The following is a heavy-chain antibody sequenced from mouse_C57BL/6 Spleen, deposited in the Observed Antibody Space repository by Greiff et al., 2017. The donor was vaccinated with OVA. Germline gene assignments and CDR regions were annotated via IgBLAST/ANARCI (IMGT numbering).Heavy chain of an antibody. D-gene: IGHD2-1*01. V-gene: IGHV1-59*01. Sequence: QGLEWIGVIDPSDSYTNYNQKFKGKATLTVDTSSSTAYMQLSSLTSEDSAVYYCARIYYGNYEGYAMDYWGQGTSVTVSS. J-gene: IGHJ4*01. CDR2: IDPSDSYT. CDR3: ARIYYGNYEGYAMDY.